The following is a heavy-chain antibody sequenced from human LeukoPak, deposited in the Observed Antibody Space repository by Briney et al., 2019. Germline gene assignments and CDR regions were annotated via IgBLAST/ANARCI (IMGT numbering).Heavy chain of an antibody. D-gene: IGHD3-16*02. CDR2: ISYDGSNK. CDR3: ARDPFVDVWGSYRIPSYYFDY. J-gene: IGHJ4*02. V-gene: IGHV3-30*04. Sequence: GGSLRLSCAASGFTFSSYAMHWVRQAPGKGLEWVAVISYDGSNKYYADSVKGRFTISRDNSKNTLYLQMNSLRAEDTAVYYCARDPFVDVWGSYRIPSYYFDYWGQGTLVTVSS. CDR1: GFTFSSYA.